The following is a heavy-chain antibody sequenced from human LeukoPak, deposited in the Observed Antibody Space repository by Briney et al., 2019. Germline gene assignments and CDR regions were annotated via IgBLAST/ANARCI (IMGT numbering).Heavy chain of an antibody. V-gene: IGHV1-69*04. Sequence: EASVKVSCKASGGTFSSYAISWVRQSPGQGLEWMGRIIPILGIANYAQKFQGRVTITADKSTSTAYMELSSLRSEDTAVYYCARTTDEYCSGGSCYLPDAFDIWGQGTMVTVSS. CDR1: GGTFSSYA. CDR3: ARTTDEYCSGGSCYLPDAFDI. CDR2: IIPILGIA. D-gene: IGHD2-15*01. J-gene: IGHJ3*02.